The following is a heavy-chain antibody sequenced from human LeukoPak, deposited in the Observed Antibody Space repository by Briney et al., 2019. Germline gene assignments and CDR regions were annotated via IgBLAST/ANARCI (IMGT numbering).Heavy chain of an antibody. CDR1: GCTFDDYT. D-gene: IGHD6-19*01. CDR3: AKDFSSRSGHYGMDV. V-gene: IGHV3-43*01. J-gene: IGHJ6*02. CDR2: ISWDGGST. Sequence: GGSLRLSCAASGCTFDDYTMHWVRQAPGKGLEWVSLISWDGGSTYYADSVKGRFTISRDNSKNSLYLQMNSLRTEDTALYYCAKDFSSRSGHYGMDVWGQGTTVTVSS.